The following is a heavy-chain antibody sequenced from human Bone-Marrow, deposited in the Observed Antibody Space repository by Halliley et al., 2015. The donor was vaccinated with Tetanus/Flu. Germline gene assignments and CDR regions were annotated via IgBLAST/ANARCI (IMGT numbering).Heavy chain of an antibody. J-gene: IGHJ4*02. D-gene: IGHD1-1*01. CDR2: IYYSGAA. CDR3: ARDYQLLSF. Sequence: KGLEWIGYIYYSGAAKYNPPLKSRVTISIDTSKNQFSLKLSSVTAADTAVYYCARDYQLLSFWGQGALVTVSS. V-gene: IGHV4-59*01.